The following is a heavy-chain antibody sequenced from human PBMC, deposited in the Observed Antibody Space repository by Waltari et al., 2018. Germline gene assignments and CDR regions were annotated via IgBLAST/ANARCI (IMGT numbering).Heavy chain of an antibody. J-gene: IGHJ2*01. V-gene: IGHV1-2*02. CDR2: INPNSGGT. D-gene: IGHD4-4*01. CDR3: ARANTVTTKRYFDL. Sequence: QVQLVQSGAEVKKPGASVKVSCKASGYTFTGYYMHWVRQAPGQGLEWMGWINPNSGGTNYAQKVQGRVTMTRDTSISTAYMELSRLRSDDTAVYYCARANTVTTKRYFDLWGRGTLVTVSS. CDR1: GYTFTGYY.